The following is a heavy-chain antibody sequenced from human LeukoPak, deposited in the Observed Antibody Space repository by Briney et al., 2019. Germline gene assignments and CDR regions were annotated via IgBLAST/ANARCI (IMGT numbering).Heavy chain of an antibody. CDR2: INPNSGGT. D-gene: IGHD5-12*01. V-gene: IGHV1-2*02. J-gene: IGHJ4*02. CDR3: ARGIVATDRYFDY. Sequence: ASVKVSCKASGYTFTGYYMHWVRQAPGQGLEWMGWINPNSGGTNYAQKFQGRVTLTRDTSISTAYMELSRLRSDDTAVYYCARGIVATDRYFDYWGQGTLVTVSS. CDR1: GYTFTGYY.